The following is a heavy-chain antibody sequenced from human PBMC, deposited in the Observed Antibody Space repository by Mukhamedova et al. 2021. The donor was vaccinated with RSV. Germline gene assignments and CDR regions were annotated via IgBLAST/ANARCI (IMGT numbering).Heavy chain of an antibody. CDR3: ARDESGIPDY. V-gene: IGHV1-3*01. CDR2: INAGNGNT. D-gene: IGHD1-14*01. Sequence: HWVRQAPGQRLEWMGWINAGNGNTKYSQKFQGRVTITRDTSASTAYMELSSLRSEDTAVYYCARDESGIPDYWGQGTLVTVSS. J-gene: IGHJ4*02.